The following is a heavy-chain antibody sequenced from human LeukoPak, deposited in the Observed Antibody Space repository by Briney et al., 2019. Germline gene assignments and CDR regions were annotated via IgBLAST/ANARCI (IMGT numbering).Heavy chain of an antibody. J-gene: IGHJ5*02. V-gene: IGHV4-39*01. CDR1: GGSISSSSYY. CDR2: IYYSGST. Sequence: PSETLSLTCTVSGGSISSSSYYWSWIRQPPGKGLEWIGSIYYSGSTYYNPSLKSRVTISVDTSKNQFSLKLSSVTAADTAVYYCARAPYGSGSYFLENWFDPWGQGTLVTVSS. CDR3: ARAPYGSGSYFLENWFDP. D-gene: IGHD3-10*01.